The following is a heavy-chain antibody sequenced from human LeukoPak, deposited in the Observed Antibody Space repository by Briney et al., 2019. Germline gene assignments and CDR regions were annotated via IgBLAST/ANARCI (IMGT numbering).Heavy chain of an antibody. D-gene: IGHD3-16*01. Sequence: QPGGSLRRSCAASGFTFSTYAMYWVRQAPGKGLEWVAIVSCDGSIEYYADSVKGRFTISRDNSKNTLYLQMNSLRAEDTAVYYCARDLLGGGLDYWGQGTLVTVSS. CDR1: GFTFSTYA. V-gene: IGHV3-30-3*01. CDR3: ARDLLGGGLDY. J-gene: IGHJ4*02. CDR2: VSCDGSIE.